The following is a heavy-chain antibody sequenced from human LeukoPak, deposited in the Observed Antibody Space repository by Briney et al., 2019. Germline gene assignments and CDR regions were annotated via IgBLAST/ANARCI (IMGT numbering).Heavy chain of an antibody. D-gene: IGHD3-22*01. CDR1: GFTFSDYP. CDR3: AKERGDYYDSSGSITPFDY. J-gene: IGHJ4*02. CDR2: ISDSGGTT. V-gene: IGHV3-23*01. Sequence: GGSLRLSCVASGFTFSDYPMSWVRQVPGEGLEWVSAISDSGGTTDYADSVKGRFTISRDNSKNTLYLQMNSLRAEDTAVYYCAKERGDYYDSSGSITPFDYWGQGTLVTVSS.